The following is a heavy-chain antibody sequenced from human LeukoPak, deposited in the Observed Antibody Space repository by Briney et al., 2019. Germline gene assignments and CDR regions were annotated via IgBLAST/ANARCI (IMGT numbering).Heavy chain of an antibody. J-gene: IGHJ4*02. Sequence: QSGRSLRLSCTASGFTLGDYAMSWVRQAPGKGLEWVGFIRRKAYGGTAEYAASVKGRFAISRDDSKTIAYLQMNSLKTEDTAVYYCTRGRRIVVPDATPPYFDYWGQGTLVTVSS. D-gene: IGHD2-2*01. CDR1: GFTLGDYA. CDR2: IRRKAYGGTA. CDR3: TRGRRIVVPDATPPYFDY. V-gene: IGHV3-49*04.